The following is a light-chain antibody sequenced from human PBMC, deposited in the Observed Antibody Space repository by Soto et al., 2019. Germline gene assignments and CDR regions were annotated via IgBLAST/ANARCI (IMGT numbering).Light chain of an antibody. Sequence: DIQMTQSPSSLSASVGDRVTITCRASQSISSYLNWYQQKPGKAPKLLIYAAFILQSGVPSRFGGSGAGTDFTLTVSSLQPEDFAPYFCQQSYNMPFNFGPGTKVDI. J-gene: IGKJ3*01. CDR3: QQSYNMPFN. CDR1: QSISSY. V-gene: IGKV1-39*01. CDR2: AAF.